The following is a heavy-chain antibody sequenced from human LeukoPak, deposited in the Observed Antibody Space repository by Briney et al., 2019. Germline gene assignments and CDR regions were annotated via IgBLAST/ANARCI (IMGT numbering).Heavy chain of an antibody. CDR2: ISWNSGSI. CDR1: GFTFDDYA. D-gene: IGHD6-19*01. V-gene: IGHV3-9*01. Sequence: GGSLRLSCAASGFTFDDYAMHWVRQAPGKGLEWVSGISWNSGSIGYADSVKGRFTISRDNSKNTLYLQMNSLRAEDTAVYYCARTNGIAVAGTPPGAFDIWGQGTMVTVSS. J-gene: IGHJ3*02. CDR3: ARTNGIAVAGTPPGAFDI.